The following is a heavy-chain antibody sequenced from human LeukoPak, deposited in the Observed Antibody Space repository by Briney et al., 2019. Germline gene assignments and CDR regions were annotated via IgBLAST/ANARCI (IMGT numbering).Heavy chain of an antibody. J-gene: IGHJ6*03. CDR2: IYYSGST. Sequence: SETLSLTCTVSGGSISSSSSYWGWIRQPPGKGLEWIGSIYYSGSTYHNPSLKSRVTISVDTSKNQFSLKLSSVTAADTAVYYCARHLDTSSWTYYYYYMDVWSKGTTVTVSS. CDR1: GGSISSSSSY. D-gene: IGHD6-13*01. V-gene: IGHV4-39*01. CDR3: ARHLDTSSWTYYYYYMDV.